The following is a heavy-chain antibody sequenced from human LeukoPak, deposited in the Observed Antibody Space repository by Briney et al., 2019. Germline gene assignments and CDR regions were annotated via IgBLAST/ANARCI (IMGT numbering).Heavy chain of an antibody. CDR1: GYTFTGYY. Sequence: ASVKVSCKASGYTFTGYYMHWVPQAPGQGLEWMGWINPNSGGTNYAQKFQGRVTMTRDTSISTAYMELSRLRSDDTALYYCARGAHYHDSSEGYDYWGQGTLVTVSS. CDR2: INPNSGGT. D-gene: IGHD3-22*01. V-gene: IGHV1-2*02. J-gene: IGHJ4*02. CDR3: ARGAHYHDSSEGYDY.